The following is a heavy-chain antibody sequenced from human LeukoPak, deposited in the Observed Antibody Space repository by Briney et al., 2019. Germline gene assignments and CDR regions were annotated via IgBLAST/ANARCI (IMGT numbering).Heavy chain of an antibody. J-gene: IGHJ4*02. Sequence: GGSLRLSCVGSGFSFSSFAMTWVRQAPGKGLEWVSTIYGGGANTFYADSVKGRFTISRDDSKNTQFLEMDSLRPEDTAVYFCAKRITVAAGIYFDSWGQGTLVTVSS. CDR1: GFSFSSFA. CDR3: AKRITVAAGIYFDS. CDR2: IYGGGANT. V-gene: IGHV3-23*01. D-gene: IGHD6-19*01.